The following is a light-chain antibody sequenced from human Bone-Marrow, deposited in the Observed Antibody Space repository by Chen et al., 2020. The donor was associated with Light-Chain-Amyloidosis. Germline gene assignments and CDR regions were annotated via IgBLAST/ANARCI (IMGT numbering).Light chain of an antibody. Sequence: SDDLTQPPSVSVSPGQTARITCSGDDLPTKYAYWYQQKPGQAPVLVIHRDTERPSGISERFSGSSSGTTATLTISGGQAEDEADYHCQSADSSGTYEVIFGGGTKLTVL. J-gene: IGLJ2*01. V-gene: IGLV3-25*03. CDR3: QSADSSGTYEVI. CDR1: DLPTKY. CDR2: RDT.